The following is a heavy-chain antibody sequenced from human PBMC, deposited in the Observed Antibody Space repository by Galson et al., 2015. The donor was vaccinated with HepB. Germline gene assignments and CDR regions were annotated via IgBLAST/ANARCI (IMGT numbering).Heavy chain of an antibody. J-gene: IGHJ6*02. CDR3: ARADETPLGFGGVIVGVAYYGMDV. Sequence: SLRLSCAASGFTFSSYAMHWVRQAPGKGLEWVAVISYDGSNKYYADSVKGRFTISRDNSKNTLYLQMNSLRAEDTAVYYCARADETPLGFGGVIVGVAYYGMDVWGQGTTVTVSS. CDR2: ISYDGSNK. D-gene: IGHD3-16*02. CDR1: GFTFSSYA. V-gene: IGHV3-30-3*01.